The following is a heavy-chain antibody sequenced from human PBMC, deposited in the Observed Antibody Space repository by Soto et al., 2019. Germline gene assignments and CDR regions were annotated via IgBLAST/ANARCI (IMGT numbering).Heavy chain of an antibody. CDR1: GASISNTSYF. J-gene: IGHJ4*02. D-gene: IGHD3-9*01. CDR3: ASGYSHLSAGYGYYESFYFDN. V-gene: IGHV4-39*02. Sequence: PSETLSLTCAVSGASISNTSYFWGWIRQPPGKGLEWVGKMFSTGSSTYNPSLKGRVTFSVDTSKNHFSLRLFSMTASDTAVYFSASGYSHLSAGYGYYESFYFDNWGPGTLVTVSS. CDR2: MFSTGSS.